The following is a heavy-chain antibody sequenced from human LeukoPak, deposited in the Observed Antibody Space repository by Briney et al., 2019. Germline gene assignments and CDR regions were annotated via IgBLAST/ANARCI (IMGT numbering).Heavy chain of an antibody. D-gene: IGHD4-11*01. CDR2: ISSSSSTI. J-gene: IGHJ4*02. V-gene: IGHV3-48*01. CDR1: GFTFSSYS. Sequence: GGSLRLSCAASGFTFSSYSMNWVRQAPGKGLEWVSYISSSSSTIYYADSVKGRFTISRDNAKNSLYLQMNSLRAEDTAVYYCARARPTVTPSFDYWGQGTLVTVSS. CDR3: ARARPTVTPSFDY.